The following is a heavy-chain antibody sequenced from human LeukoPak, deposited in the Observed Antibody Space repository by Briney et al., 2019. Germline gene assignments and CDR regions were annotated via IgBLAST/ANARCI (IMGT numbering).Heavy chain of an antibody. D-gene: IGHD6-19*01. V-gene: IGHV5-51*01. CDR3: ARQQWRAFDI. Sequence: GESLKISCKDSGYIFTSYWIAWVRQMPGKGLEWMGIIYPGDSDTRYSPSFQGQVTFSADKSISTAYLQWSSLKASDTAMYYCARQQWRAFDIWGQGTMVTVSS. CDR1: GYIFTSYW. CDR2: IYPGDSDT. J-gene: IGHJ3*02.